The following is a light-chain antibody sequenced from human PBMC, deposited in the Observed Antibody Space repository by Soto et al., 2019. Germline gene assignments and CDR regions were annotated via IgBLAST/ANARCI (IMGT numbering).Light chain of an antibody. V-gene: IGKV3-20*01. CDR1: QSVSSTY. J-gene: IGKJ1*01. CDR3: QQYGSSRWT. CDR2: AAS. Sequence: EIVLTQSPATLSLFPGERATLSCRASQSVSSTYLAWYQQKPGQAPRPLISAASSRATGTPDRFSGSGSGTDFTLTISRLEPEDFAVYYCQQYGSSRWTFGQGTKVDIK.